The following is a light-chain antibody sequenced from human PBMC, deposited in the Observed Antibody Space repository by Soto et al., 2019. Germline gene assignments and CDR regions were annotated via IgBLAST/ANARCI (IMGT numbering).Light chain of an antibody. CDR2: KAS. V-gene: IGKV1-5*03. Sequence: DIQMTQSPSTLSASAGDRVTITCRASQSISRWLAWYPQKPGKAPKLLIYKASSLESGVPSRFSGSGSGTEFTLTISSLQPDDFATYYCQQYNTYSWTFGQGTKVEIK. J-gene: IGKJ1*01. CDR1: QSISRW. CDR3: QQYNTYSWT.